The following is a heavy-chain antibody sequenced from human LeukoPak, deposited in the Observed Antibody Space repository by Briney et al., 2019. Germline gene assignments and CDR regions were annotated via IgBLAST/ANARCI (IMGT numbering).Heavy chain of an antibody. CDR3: ARDQRVYSSGWVNWFDP. J-gene: IGHJ5*02. CDR1: GFTFSSYS. D-gene: IGHD6-19*01. CDR2: IISSSSYI. V-gene: IGHV3-21*01. Sequence: KPGGSLRLSCAASGFTFSSYSMNWARQAPGKGLEWVSSIISSSSYIYYADSVKGRFTISRDNAKNSLYLQMNSLRAEDTAVYYCARDQRVYSSGWVNWFDPWGQGTLVTVSS.